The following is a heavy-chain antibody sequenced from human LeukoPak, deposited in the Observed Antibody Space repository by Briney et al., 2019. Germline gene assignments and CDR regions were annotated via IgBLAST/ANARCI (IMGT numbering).Heavy chain of an antibody. V-gene: IGHV3-7*01. CDR1: GFTFSSYW. D-gene: IGHD6-13*01. J-gene: IGHJ4*02. CDR2: IKQDGSEK. CDR3: ARGVGQYSSSPFDY. Sequence: GGSLRLSCAASGFTFSSYWMSWVRQAPGKGLEWVANIKQDGSEKYYVDSVKGRFTISRDNAKNSLYLQMNSLRAEDTAVYYCARGVGQYSSSPFDYWGQGTLVTVSS.